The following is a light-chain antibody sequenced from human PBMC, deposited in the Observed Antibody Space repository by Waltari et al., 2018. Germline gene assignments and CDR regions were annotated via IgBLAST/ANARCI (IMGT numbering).Light chain of an antibody. CDR3: QHYNGYPVT. CDR1: QSISTW. CDR2: MAS. Sequence: RVTITCRASQSISTWLAWYQQKPGKAPKLLIYMASSLESGVSSRFSGSGSGTEFTLSISSLQPADSATYYCQHYNGYPVTFGGGTKVEIK. V-gene: IGKV1-5*03. J-gene: IGKJ4*01.